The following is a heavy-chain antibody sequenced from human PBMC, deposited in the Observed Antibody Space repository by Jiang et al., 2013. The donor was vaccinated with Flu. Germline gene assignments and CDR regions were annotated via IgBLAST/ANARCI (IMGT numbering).Heavy chain of an antibody. V-gene: IGHV4-39*01. CDR2: MYYSGST. D-gene: IGHD4-23*01. CDR1: GGSISSNSFY. CDR3: ARLLRNLSRGSNYGGVNWLDP. Sequence: LLKPSETLSLTCTVSGGSISSNSFYWGWIRQPPGKGLEWIGSMYYSGSTYYNPSLKSRVTISVDTSKKQFSLKLSSVTAADTAVYYCARLLRNLSRGSNYGGVNWLDPWGQGTLVTVSS. J-gene: IGHJ5*02.